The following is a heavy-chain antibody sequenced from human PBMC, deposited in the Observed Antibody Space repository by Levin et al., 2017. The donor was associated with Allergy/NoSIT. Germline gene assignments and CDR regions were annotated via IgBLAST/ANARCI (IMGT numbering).Heavy chain of an antibody. J-gene: IGHJ4*02. V-gene: IGHV3-30*04. CDR3: ARDGALDTEGSRFDY. D-gene: IGHD1-1*01. CDR2: ISFDGTNK. CDR1: GFNFRAYA. Sequence: GGSLRLSCAASGFNFRAYAMHWVRQAPGKGLEWLAIISFDGTNKYSADSVKGRFTVSRDNSNNTLHLEMHGLRTTDTAVYYCARDGALDTEGSRFDYWGRGTQVTVSS.